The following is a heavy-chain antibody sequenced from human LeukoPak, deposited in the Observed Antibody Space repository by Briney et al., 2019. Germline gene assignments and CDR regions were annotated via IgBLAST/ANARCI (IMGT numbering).Heavy chain of an antibody. CDR3: AREWTTVSPYYYYGMDV. CDR1: GYTFTSYG. D-gene: IGHD4-11*01. J-gene: IGHJ6*02. V-gene: IGHV1-18*01. CDR2: ISAYNGNT. Sequence: GASVKVSCKASGYTFTSYGISWVRQAPGQGLEWMGWISAYNGNTNYAQKLQGRVTMTTDTSTSTAYMELRSLRSDDTAVYYCAREWTTVSPYYYYGMDVWGQGTTVTVSS.